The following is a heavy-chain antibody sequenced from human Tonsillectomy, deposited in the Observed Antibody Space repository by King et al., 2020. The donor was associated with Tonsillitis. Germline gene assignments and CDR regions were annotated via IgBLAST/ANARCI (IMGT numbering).Heavy chain of an antibody. J-gene: IGHJ4*02. Sequence: QLQLQESGPGLVKPSQTLSLTCAISGDSVSSTSVAWNWIRQSPSRGLEWLGRTYYRSERFTDYEISVKSRITINSDTSKNQFSLQLNSVTPEDTAVYYCARGRASAFDYWGQGTLVTVSS. CDR1: GDSVSSTSVA. CDR3: ARGRASAFDY. V-gene: IGHV6-1*01. CDR2: TYYRSERFT.